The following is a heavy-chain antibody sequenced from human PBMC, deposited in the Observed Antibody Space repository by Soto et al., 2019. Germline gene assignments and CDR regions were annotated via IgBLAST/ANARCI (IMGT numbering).Heavy chain of an antibody. CDR2: IIPIIDTT. Sequence: QVQLVQSGAEVKKPGSSVKVSCKASGGTFSNYAISWVRQAPGQGLEWMGWIIPIIDTTKYAQNFQGRVTIAAAEYTRTAHMALSSLRSEDTAVYYCARGPSRVTTGTYYSYGMDVWGQGATVTVSS. D-gene: IGHD4-17*01. J-gene: IGHJ6*02. CDR1: GGTFSNYA. CDR3: ARGPSRVTTGTYYSYGMDV. V-gene: IGHV1-69*11.